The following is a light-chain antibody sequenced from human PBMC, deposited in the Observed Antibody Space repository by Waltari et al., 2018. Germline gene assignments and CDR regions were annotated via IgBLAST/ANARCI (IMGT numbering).Light chain of an antibody. Sequence: IQLTQSPSSLSASVGDRVTITCRASQGISSNLAWYQQKPGKPPKLLISAASTLQSGVPLRFSGSGSGTDFTLTISSLQPEDFATYYCQQLNSYPITFGQGTRLEIK. CDR1: QGISSN. CDR3: QQLNSYPIT. J-gene: IGKJ5*01. CDR2: AAS. V-gene: IGKV1-9*01.